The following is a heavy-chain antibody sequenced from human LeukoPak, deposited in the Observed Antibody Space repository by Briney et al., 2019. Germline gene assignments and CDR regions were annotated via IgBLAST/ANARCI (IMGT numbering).Heavy chain of an antibody. D-gene: IGHD3-9*01. CDR2: ISGSGGST. J-gene: IGHJ4*02. CDR3: AKDSVRYDILTGYYPGYYFDY. CDR1: GFTFSSYA. V-gene: IGHV3-23*01. Sequence: GGSLRLSCAASGFTFSSYAMSWVRQAPGKGLEWVSAISGSGGSTYYADSVKGRFTISRDNSKNTLYLQMNSLRAEDTAVYYCAKDSVRYDILTGYYPGYYFDYWGQGTLVTVSS.